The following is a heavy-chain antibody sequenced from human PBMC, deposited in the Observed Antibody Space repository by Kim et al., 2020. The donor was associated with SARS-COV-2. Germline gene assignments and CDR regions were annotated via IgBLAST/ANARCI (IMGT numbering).Heavy chain of an antibody. J-gene: IGHJ4*02. CDR3: AKDVGPGVGAIGY. CDR2: ISRDSSHI. CDR1: GFTFSDYA. D-gene: IGHD1-26*01. Sequence: GGSLRLSCKTSGFTFSDYARHWVRQRPEKGLEWVSGISRDSSHIEYADYVRGRFSISRDNAKNSLYLQMSSLRLEDTGLYYCAKDVGPGVGAIGYWSQG. V-gene: IGHV3-9*01.